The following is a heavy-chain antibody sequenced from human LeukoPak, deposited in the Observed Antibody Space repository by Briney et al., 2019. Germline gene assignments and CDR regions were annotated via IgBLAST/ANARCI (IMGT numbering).Heavy chain of an antibody. V-gene: IGHV1-18*01. D-gene: IGHD5-24*01. Sequence: ASVKVSCKASGYTCSSYGISWVRQAPGQGLEWMGWISGYNGNTNYAQSLQGRVTMTTDTSTSTAYMELRSLRSDDTAMYYCARDQGDGYNWGTFDIWGQGTMVTVSS. CDR1: GYTCSSYG. CDR3: ARDQGDGYNWGTFDI. CDR2: ISGYNGNT. J-gene: IGHJ3*02.